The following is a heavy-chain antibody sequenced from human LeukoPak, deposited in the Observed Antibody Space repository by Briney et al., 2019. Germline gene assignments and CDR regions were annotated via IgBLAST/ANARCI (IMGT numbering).Heavy chain of an antibody. J-gene: IGHJ6*02. V-gene: IGHV1-18*01. CDR1: GYTFTSYG. Sequence: ASVKVSCKASGYTFTSYGISWVRQAPGQGLEWMGWISAYNGNTNYAQKLQGRVTMTTDTSTSTAYMELRSLRSDDTAVYYCARDQGHSSEPPYYYGMDVWGQGTTVTVSS. CDR3: ARDQGHSSEPPYYYGMDV. CDR2: ISAYNGNT.